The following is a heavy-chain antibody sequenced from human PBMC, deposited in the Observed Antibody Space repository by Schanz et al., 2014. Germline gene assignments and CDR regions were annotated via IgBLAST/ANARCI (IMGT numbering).Heavy chain of an antibody. J-gene: IGHJ4*02. CDR1: TFTFSSDW. CDR2: ISGSGGST. Sequence: EVQLAESGGGLVQPGGSLRLSCAASTFTFSSDWMSWVRQAPGKGLEWVSAISGSGGSTYYADSVKGRFTISRDNSKNTLYLQMNSLRAEDTAVYYCAKSQGSSFDSWGQGTLXTVSS. V-gene: IGHV3-23*04. CDR3: AKSQGSSFDS. D-gene: IGHD6-13*01.